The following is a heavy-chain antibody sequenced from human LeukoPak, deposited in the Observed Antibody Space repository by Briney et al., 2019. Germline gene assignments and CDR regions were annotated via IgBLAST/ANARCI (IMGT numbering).Heavy chain of an antibody. D-gene: IGHD3-10*01. J-gene: IGHJ6*02. CDR3: ARSLWFGEWRRAWSPSHYYYYGMDV. V-gene: IGHV4-39*07. CDR1: GGSISSSSYY. Sequence: SETLSLTCTVSGGSISSSSYYWGWIRQPPGTGLEWIGSIYYSGSTYYNPSLKSRVTISVDTSKNQFSLKLSSVTAADTAVYYCARSLWFGEWRRAWSPSHYYYYGMDVWGQGTTVTVSS. CDR2: IYYSGST.